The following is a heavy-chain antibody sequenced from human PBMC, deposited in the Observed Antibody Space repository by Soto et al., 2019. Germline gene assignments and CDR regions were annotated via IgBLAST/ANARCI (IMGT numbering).Heavy chain of an antibody. D-gene: IGHD3-10*01. J-gene: IGHJ4*02. CDR3: MRDAGSWGY. Sequence: EVQLVESGGGLVQPGGSLRLSCVGSGFTFSSYSMDWVRQAPGKGLEWISYISSSSTTIHYADSVKGRFTISRDNAKNSLSLQMNSLRDEDTAIYYCMRDAGSWGYWGQGTLVTVSS. CDR2: ISSSSTTI. CDR1: GFTFSSYS. V-gene: IGHV3-48*02.